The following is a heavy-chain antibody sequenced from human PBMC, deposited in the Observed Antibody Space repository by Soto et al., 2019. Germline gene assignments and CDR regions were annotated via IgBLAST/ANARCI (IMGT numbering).Heavy chain of an antibody. J-gene: IGHJ6*02. D-gene: IGHD1-7*01. V-gene: IGHV1-69*13. CDR2: IIPIFGTA. Sequence: EASVKVSCKASGGTFSSYAISWVRQAPGQGLEWMGGIIPIFGTANYAQKFQGRVTITADESTSTAYMELSSLRSEDTAMYYCASNLGEHNWNYGAYYYGMDVWGQGTTVTVSS. CDR3: ASNLGEHNWNYGAYYYGMDV. CDR1: GGTFSSYA.